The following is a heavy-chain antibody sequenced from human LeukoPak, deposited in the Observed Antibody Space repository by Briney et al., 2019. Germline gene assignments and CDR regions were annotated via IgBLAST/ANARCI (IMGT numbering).Heavy chain of an antibody. CDR2: IYYSGST. D-gene: IGHD3-3*01. CDR3: ARTPYGFWSGHLDY. Sequence: SETLSLTCTVSGGSISSYYWSWIRQPPGKGLEWIGYIYYSGSTNYNPSLKSRVTISVDTSKNQFSLKLSSVTAADTAVYYCARTPYGFWSGHLDYWGQGTLVTVSS. V-gene: IGHV4-59*12. J-gene: IGHJ4*02. CDR1: GGSISSYY.